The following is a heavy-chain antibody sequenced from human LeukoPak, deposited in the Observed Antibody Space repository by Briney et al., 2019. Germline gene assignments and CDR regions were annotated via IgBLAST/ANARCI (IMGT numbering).Heavy chain of an antibody. J-gene: IGHJ4*02. CDR3: ARRHYGYDY. Sequence: GESLKISCKGSEYSFTTYRIAWVRQMPGKGLEWMGIICPGDSETRYSPSFQGQVTISADKSISTAYLQWSSLKASDTAMYYCARRHYGYDYWGQGTLVTVSS. CDR2: ICPGDSET. V-gene: IGHV5-51*01. D-gene: IGHD3-16*01. CDR1: EYSFTTYR.